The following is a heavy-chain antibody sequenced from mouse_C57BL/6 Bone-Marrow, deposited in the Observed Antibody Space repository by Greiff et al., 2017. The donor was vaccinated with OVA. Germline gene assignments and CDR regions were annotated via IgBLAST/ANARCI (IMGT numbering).Heavy chain of an antibody. J-gene: IGHJ4*01. V-gene: IGHV14-2*01. CDR3: ARANYYGSPYYAMDY. CDR2: IDPEDGET. Sequence: VHVKQSGAELVKPGASVKLSCTASGFNIKDYYMHWVKQRTEQGLEWIGRIDPEDGETKYAPKFQGKATITADTSSNTAYLQLSSLTSEDTAVYYCARANYYGSPYYAMDYWGQGTSVTVSS. D-gene: IGHD1-1*01. CDR1: GFNIKDYY.